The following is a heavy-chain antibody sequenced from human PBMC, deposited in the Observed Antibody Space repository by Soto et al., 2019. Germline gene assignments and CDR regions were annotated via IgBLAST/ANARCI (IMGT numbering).Heavy chain of an antibody. CDR1: GFTFSSYT. Sequence: EVQLVESGGGLVQPGGSLRLSCAASGFTFSSYTMHWVRQAPGKGLEYVSAISSNGGSTYYANSVKGRFTISRDNSKNTLYLQMGSLRAEDMAVYYCERGEPFDYWGQGTLVTVSS. V-gene: IGHV3-64*01. CDR3: ERGEPFDY. D-gene: IGHD3-16*01. CDR2: ISSNGGST. J-gene: IGHJ4*02.